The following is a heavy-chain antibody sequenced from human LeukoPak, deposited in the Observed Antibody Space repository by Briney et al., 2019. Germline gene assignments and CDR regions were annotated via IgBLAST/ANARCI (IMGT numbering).Heavy chain of an antibody. J-gene: IGHJ4*02. D-gene: IGHD1-26*01. CDR3: ARHVLVGATDYYFDY. CDR2: IYYSGST. CDR1: GGSISSYY. Sequence: KPSETLSLTCTVSGGSISSYYWSWIRQPPRKGLEWNGYIYYSGSTNYNPSLKSRVTISVDTSKNQFSLKLSSVTAADTAVYYCARHVLVGATDYYFDYWGQGTLVTVSS. V-gene: IGHV4-59*08.